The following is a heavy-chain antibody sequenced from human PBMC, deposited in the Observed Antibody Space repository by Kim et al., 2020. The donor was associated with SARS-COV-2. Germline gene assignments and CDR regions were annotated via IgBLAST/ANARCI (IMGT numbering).Heavy chain of an antibody. CDR1: GFLISTKY. D-gene: IGHD3-3*01. V-gene: IGHV3-66*01. CDR2: IFYDGNT. J-gene: IGHJ4*02. CDR3: TRDSGVAPYDY. Sequence: GGSLRLSCAASGFLISTKYMSWVRQAPGKGLEWVSVIFYDGNTFYSESVMGRFSISRDISKNTVWLQMNNLRAEDTAVYYCTRDSGVAPYDYWGQGTLVTVSS.